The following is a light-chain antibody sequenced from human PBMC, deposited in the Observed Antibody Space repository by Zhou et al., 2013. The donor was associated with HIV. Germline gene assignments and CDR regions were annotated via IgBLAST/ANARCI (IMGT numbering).Light chain of an antibody. CDR2: DAS. V-gene: IGKV1-13*02. Sequence: AIQLTQSPSSLSASVGDRVTITCRASQGISSALAWYQQKPGKAPKVLIYDASSLESGVPSRFSGSGSGTDFTLTISSLQLEDFATYYCRQHNTLPQTFGQGTKVEIK. J-gene: IGKJ1*01. CDR3: RQHNTLPQT. CDR1: QGISSA.